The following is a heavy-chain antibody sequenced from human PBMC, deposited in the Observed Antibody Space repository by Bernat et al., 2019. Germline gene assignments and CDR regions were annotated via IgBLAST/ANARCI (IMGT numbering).Heavy chain of an antibody. V-gene: IGHV4-39*01. D-gene: IGHD1-26*01. CDR2: IYYSGST. J-gene: IGHJ3*02. Sequence: QLQLQESGPGLVKPSETLSLTCTVSGGSINYGTYYWGWIRQPPGKGLEWIGSIYYSGSTYYDPSLKSRATISVARSKSQFSLKLTSVTAAEAVMFCCAMGSGRSSNDAFDIGGQEPMVTASS. CDR1: GGSINYGTYY. CDR3: AMGSGRSSNDAFDI.